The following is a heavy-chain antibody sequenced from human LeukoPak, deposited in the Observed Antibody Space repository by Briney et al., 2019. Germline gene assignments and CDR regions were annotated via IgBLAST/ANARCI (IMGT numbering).Heavy chain of an antibody. CDR2: INPNIGGP. CDR3: ARTKGYCTSTSCPGGMDV. D-gene: IGHD2-2*01. V-gene: IGHV1-2*02. CDR1: GYTFTGHY. Sequence: ASVKVSCKASGYTFTGHYMHWVRLAPGQGLEWMGWINPNIGGPNYAQKFQGRVIMTRDTSISTAYMELRRLTSDDTAVYYCARTKGYCTSTSCPGGMDVWCQGTTVTVSS. J-gene: IGHJ6*02.